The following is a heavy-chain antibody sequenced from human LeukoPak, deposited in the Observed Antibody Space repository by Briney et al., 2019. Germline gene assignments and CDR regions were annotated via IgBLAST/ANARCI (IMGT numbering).Heavy chain of an antibody. D-gene: IGHD1-26*01. CDR3: ASPAVGATFWTNAFDI. J-gene: IGHJ3*02. V-gene: IGHV1-69*05. CDR1: GGTFSSYA. Sequence: ASVKVSCKASGGTFSSYAISWVRQAPGQGLEWMGRIIPIFGTANYAHKFHGRVTITTDESTSTAYMELSSLRSEDTAVYYCASPAVGATFWTNAFDIWGQGTMVTVSS. CDR2: IIPIFGTA.